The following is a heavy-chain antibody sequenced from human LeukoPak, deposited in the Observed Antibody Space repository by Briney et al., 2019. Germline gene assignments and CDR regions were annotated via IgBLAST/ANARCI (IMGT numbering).Heavy chain of an antibody. CDR2: ISGSGTTI. D-gene: IGHD6-13*01. Sequence: PGGSLRLSCAASGFTFSSYEMNWVRQAPGKGLEWVSYISGSGTTIYYADSVKGRFTISRDNSKNTLYLQMNSLRPEDTAVYYCARRWSFDYWGQGTLVTVSS. V-gene: IGHV3-48*03. CDR1: GFTFSSYE. CDR3: ARRWSFDY. J-gene: IGHJ4*02.